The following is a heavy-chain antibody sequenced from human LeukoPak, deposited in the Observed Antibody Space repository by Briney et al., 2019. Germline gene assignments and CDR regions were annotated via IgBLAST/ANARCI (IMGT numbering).Heavy chain of an antibody. CDR1: GFTFSNYW. CDR3: ARSSILLRSRYFDY. Sequence: GGSLRLSCADSGFTFSNYWMNWVRRAPGKGLEWVAFIQYDGSNKYYADSVKGRFTISRDNSKNTLYLQMNSLRAEDTAVYYCARSSILLRSRYFDYWGQGTLVTVSS. J-gene: IGHJ4*02. CDR2: IQYDGSNK. D-gene: IGHD3-10*01. V-gene: IGHV3-30*14.